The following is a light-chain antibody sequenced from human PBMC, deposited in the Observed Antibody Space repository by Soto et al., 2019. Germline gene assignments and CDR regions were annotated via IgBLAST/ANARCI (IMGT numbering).Light chain of an antibody. CDR3: QQYGSSPPLT. CDR2: GAS. J-gene: IGKJ4*01. Sequence: EIVLTQSPGTLSLSPGERATLSCRASERLSSVYLAWYQQRPGQPPRLLIYGASSRATGIPDRFSGSGSGTDFTLTISRLEPEDFAVYYCQQYGSSPPLTFGGGTKVDIK. V-gene: IGKV3-20*01. CDR1: ERLSSVY.